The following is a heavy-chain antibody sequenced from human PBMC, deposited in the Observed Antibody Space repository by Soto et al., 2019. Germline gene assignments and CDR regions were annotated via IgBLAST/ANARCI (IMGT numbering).Heavy chain of an antibody. D-gene: IGHD3-22*01. CDR1: GFTFSSYG. J-gene: IGHJ5*02. V-gene: IGHV3-30*18. Sequence: GGSLRLSCAASGFTFSSYGMYWVRQAPGKGLEWVAVISYDGSNKYYADSVKGRFTISRDNSKNTLYLQMNSLRAEDTAVYYCAKDLEYYYDSSGYQPNWFDPWGQGTLVTVPQ. CDR2: ISYDGSNK. CDR3: AKDLEYYYDSSGYQPNWFDP.